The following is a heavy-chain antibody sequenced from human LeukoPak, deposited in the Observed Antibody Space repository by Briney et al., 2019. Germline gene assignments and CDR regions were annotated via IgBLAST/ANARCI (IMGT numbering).Heavy chain of an antibody. CDR2: IYYSGDT. J-gene: IGHJ6*03. D-gene: IGHD6-19*01. CDR3: ARHQWHYYYYMGV. V-gene: IGHV4-39*01. CDR1: GGSISSSSYY. Sequence: PSETLSLTCTVSGGSISSSSYYWGWLRQPPEKGLEWIGSIYYSGDTYYNPSLKSLRVTISVDTSKNQFSLRLSSVTAADTAVYYCARHQWHYYYYMGVWGKGSTVTVSS.